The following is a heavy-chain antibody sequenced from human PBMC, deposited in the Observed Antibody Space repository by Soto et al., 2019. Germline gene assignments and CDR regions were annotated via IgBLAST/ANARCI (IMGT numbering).Heavy chain of an antibody. V-gene: IGHV4-4*02. CDR2: IYHSGSA. Sequence: ETLSLTCTVSGGSVSSTYWWSWVRQPPGKGLEWIGEIYHSGSANYNPSLKSRVTISVDNSKNQFSLNLNSVTAADTAVYYCARYNAASGTYYFDYWGQGTLVTVSS. CDR3: ARYNAASGTYYFDY. D-gene: IGHD6-13*01. CDR1: GGSVSSTYW. J-gene: IGHJ4*02.